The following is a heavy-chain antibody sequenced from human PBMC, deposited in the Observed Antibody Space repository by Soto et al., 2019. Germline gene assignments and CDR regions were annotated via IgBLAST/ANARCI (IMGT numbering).Heavy chain of an antibody. Sequence: QVQLVQSGAEVKKPGSSVTVSCKASGGTFSSYTISWVRQAPGHGLEWMGGIIPICGTENYAQKFQGRVTITADESTSTAYMELSSLRSEDTAVYYCARGNHRWLQLWYFDLWGRGTLVTVSS. D-gene: IGHD5-12*01. J-gene: IGHJ2*01. CDR1: GGTFSSYT. V-gene: IGHV1-69*12. CDR3: ARGNHRWLQLWYFDL. CDR2: IIPICGTE.